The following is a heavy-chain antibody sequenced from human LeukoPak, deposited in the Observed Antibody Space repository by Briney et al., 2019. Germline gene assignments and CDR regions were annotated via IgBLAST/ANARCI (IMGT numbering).Heavy chain of an antibody. Sequence: PSETLSLTCTVSGGSISSYYWSLIRRPPGKGLEWIGYIYYSGSTNYNPSLKSRVTISVDTSKNQFSLKLSSVTAADTAVYYCARQFFGAGPPYFDYWGQGNMVSVSS. CDR2: IYYSGST. CDR1: GGSISSYY. D-gene: IGHD3-16*01. V-gene: IGHV4-59*08. J-gene: IGHJ4*02. CDR3: ARQFFGAGPPYFDY.